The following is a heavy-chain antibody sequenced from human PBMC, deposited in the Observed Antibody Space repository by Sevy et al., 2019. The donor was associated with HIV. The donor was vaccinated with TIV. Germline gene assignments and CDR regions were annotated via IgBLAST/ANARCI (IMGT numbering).Heavy chain of an antibody. V-gene: IGHV4-59*01. Sequence: SETLSLTCTVSGGSISSYYWSWIRQPPGKGLEWIGYIYYSGSTNYNPSLKSRVTISVDTSKNQFSLKLGSVTAADTAVYYCARTDARGLGYFDYWGQGTLVTVSS. CDR3: ARTDARGLGYFDY. D-gene: IGHD3-16*01. CDR2: IYYSGST. J-gene: IGHJ4*02. CDR1: GGSISSYY.